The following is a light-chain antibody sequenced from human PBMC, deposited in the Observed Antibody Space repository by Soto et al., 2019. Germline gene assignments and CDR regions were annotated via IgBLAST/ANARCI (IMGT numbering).Light chain of an antibody. CDR2: DVS. CDR1: SSDVAGYNY. J-gene: IGLJ2*01. V-gene: IGLV2-14*03. Sequence: QSVLTQPASVSGSPGQSITISCTGTSSDVAGYNYVSWYQHHPGKAPKLMIYDVSNRPSGVSNRFSGSKSGNTASLTISGLQAEDEADYYCTSYTGSSTPLFGGGTKLTVL. CDR3: TSYTGSSTPL.